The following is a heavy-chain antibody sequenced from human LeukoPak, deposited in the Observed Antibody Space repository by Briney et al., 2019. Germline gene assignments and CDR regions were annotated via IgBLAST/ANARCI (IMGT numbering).Heavy chain of an antibody. D-gene: IGHD6-13*01. CDR3: ANQYSSSWYPFDY. Sequence: PGGSLRLSCAASGFTFSSYAMSWVRQAPGKGLEWVSAISGSGGSTHYADSVKGRFTISRDNSKNTLYLQMNSLRAEDTAVYYCANQYSSSWYPFDYWGQGTLVTVSS. V-gene: IGHV3-23*01. CDR1: GFTFSSYA. J-gene: IGHJ4*02. CDR2: ISGSGGST.